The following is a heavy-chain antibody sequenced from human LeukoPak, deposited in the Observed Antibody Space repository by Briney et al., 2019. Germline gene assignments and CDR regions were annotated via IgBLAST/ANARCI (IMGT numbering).Heavy chain of an antibody. CDR3: ARGMGSGSYRWFDP. V-gene: IGHV4-31*03. CDR1: GGSISSGGYY. CDR2: IYYSGST. D-gene: IGHD1-26*01. J-gene: IGHJ5*02. Sequence: SQTLSLTCTVSGGSISSGGYYWSWIRQHPGKGLEWIGYIYYSGSTYYNPSLKSRVTISVDTSKNQFSLKLSSVTAADTAVYYCARGMGSGSYRWFDPWGQGTLVTVSS.